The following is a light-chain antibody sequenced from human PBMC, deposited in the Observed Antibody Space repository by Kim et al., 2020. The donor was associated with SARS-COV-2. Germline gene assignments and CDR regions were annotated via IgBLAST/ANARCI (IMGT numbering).Light chain of an antibody. CDR2: GAS. Sequence: EIVLTQSPCTLSSSAGERATLSCRASQSVSSSCLAWYQQKPGKAPRLLIYGASSRATGIPYRFSGSGSGTDFTLTISSLEPEDVAVYYCQQYGSSRLTFGGGTKVDIK. V-gene: IGKV3-20*01. CDR1: QSVSSSC. J-gene: IGKJ4*01. CDR3: QQYGSSRLT.